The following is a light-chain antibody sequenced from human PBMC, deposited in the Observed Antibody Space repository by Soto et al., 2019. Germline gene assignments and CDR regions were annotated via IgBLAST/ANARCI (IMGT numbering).Light chain of an antibody. CDR3: QQYNTWPQT. CDR2: GAS. V-gene: IGKV3-15*01. J-gene: IGKJ1*01. CDR1: QSVSSN. Sequence: EIVMTQSPATLSVSPGERATLSCRASQSVSSNLAWYQQKPGQAPRLLIYGASTRPTGIPARFSGSGSGTEFTLTISSLQSEDFAVYYCQQYNTWPQTFGQGTKVEIK.